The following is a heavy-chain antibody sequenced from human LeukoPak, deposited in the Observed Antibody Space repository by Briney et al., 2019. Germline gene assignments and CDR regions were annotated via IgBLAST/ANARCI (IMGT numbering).Heavy chain of an antibody. V-gene: IGHV4-59*08. Sequence: SETLSLTCTVSGGSISSYYWSWIRQPPGKGLEWIGYIYYSGSANYNPSLKSRVTISVDTSKNQFSLKLSSVTAADTAVYYCAAGYSSLYFDYWGQGTLVTVSS. CDR2: IYYSGSA. CDR1: GGSISSYY. J-gene: IGHJ4*02. CDR3: AAGYSSLYFDY. D-gene: IGHD5-18*01.